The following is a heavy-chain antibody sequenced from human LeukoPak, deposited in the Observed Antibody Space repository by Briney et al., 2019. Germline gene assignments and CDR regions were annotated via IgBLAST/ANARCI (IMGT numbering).Heavy chain of an antibody. Sequence: PGGSLRLSCAASGFAFSSYAMSWVRQAPGKGLEWVSAISSSGGSTYYADSVKGRFTISRDNSKNTLYLKMNSLRAEDTAVYYCARDYLRSRITMIVVVITPTYWGQGTLVTVSS. D-gene: IGHD3-22*01. CDR1: GFAFSSYA. J-gene: IGHJ4*02. CDR2: ISSSGGST. V-gene: IGHV3-23*01. CDR3: ARDYLRSRITMIVVVITPTY.